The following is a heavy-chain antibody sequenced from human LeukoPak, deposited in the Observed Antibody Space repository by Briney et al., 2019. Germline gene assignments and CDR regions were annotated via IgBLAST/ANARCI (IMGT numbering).Heavy chain of an antibody. V-gene: IGHV3-21*01. J-gene: IGHJ4*02. CDR3: AREREEGFDY. Sequence: KPGGSLRLSSAASGFTFYSYSMKWLRQAPGKGLEWVSSIGGTSTSIYYADQVKGSFTIYRDNAKNSLYLQMNSLRAEDTAVYYCAREREEGFDYWGQGTLVTVSS. CDR1: GFTFYSYS. CDR2: IGGTSTSI.